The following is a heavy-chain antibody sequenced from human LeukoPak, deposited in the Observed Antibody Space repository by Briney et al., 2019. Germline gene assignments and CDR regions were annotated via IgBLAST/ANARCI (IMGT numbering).Heavy chain of an antibody. V-gene: IGHV4-34*01. J-gene: IGHJ4*02. CDR1: GGSFSGYY. D-gene: IGHD6-19*01. CDR2: INHSGNT. Sequence: SETLSLTCAVYGGSFSGYYWSWIRQPPGKGLEWIGEINHSGNTNYNPSLKSRLTISVDTSKNQFSLKLNSVTAAVTAVYYCARGARVGYSSGWSIDYWGQGTLVTVSS. CDR3: ARGARVGYSSGWSIDY.